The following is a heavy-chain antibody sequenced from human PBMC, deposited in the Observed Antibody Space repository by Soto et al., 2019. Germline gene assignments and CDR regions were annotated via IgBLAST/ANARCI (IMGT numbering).Heavy chain of an antibody. D-gene: IGHD4-4*01. V-gene: IGHV3-30*18. CDR1: GFTFSSYG. J-gene: IGHJ6*02. CDR3: AKDRIGATVGILYYYGMDV. CDR2: ISYDGSNK. Sequence: SLRLSCAASGFTFSSYGMHWVRQAPGKGLEWVAVISYDGSNKYYADSVKGRFTISRDNSKNTLYLQMNSLRAEDTAVYYCAKDRIGATVGILYYYGMDVWGQGTTVTVSS.